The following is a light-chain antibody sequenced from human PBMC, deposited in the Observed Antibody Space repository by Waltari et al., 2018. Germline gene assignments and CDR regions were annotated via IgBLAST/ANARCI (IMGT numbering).Light chain of an antibody. CDR2: AAS. J-gene: IGKJ2*01. Sequence: DIQMTQPPSSLTASVGDRVTITCQASQDITNYLNWYQQKPGKAPKLLINAASNLEAGVPSRFSGSGSGTDLTLTISSLQAEDVAVYYCQQYYSIPYTFGPGTKLEIK. V-gene: IGKV1-33*01. CDR3: QQYYSIPYT. CDR1: QDITNY.